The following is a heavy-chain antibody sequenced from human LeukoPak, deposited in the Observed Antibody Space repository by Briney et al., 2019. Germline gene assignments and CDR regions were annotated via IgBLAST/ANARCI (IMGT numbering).Heavy chain of an antibody. J-gene: IGHJ3*02. CDR3: ARDLVTVTKGFDI. CDR2: TSYIGST. CDR1: ADSFSSHY. Sequence: PSETLSLTCAVSADSFSSHYWTWIRQSPGTGLEWIGYTSYIGSTNYNPSLKSRVTISIDTSKNQFSLKLRSVTAADTAVYYCARDLVTVTKGFDIWGQGTMVSVSS. D-gene: IGHD4-17*01. V-gene: IGHV4-59*11.